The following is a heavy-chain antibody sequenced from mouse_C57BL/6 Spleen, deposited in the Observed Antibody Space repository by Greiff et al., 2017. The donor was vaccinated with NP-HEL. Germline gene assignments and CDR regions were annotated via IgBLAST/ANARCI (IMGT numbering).Heavy chain of an antibody. CDR2: ISYSGST. CDR1: GYSITSDY. Sequence: EVNVVESGPGLAKPSQTLSLTCSVTGYSITSDYWNWIRIFPGNKLEYMGYISYSGSTYYNPSLKSRISITRDTSKTQYYLQLNSVTTEDTATYYCARSPYGYDVGYAMDYWGQGTSVTVSS. D-gene: IGHD2-2*01. CDR3: ARSPYGYDVGYAMDY. V-gene: IGHV3-8*01. J-gene: IGHJ4*01.